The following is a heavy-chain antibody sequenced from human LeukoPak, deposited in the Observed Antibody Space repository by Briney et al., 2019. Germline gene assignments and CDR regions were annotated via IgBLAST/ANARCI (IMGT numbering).Heavy chain of an antibody. CDR3: ARERNYDSSGYYYFDY. CDR1: GGSISSGDYY. J-gene: IGHJ4*02. D-gene: IGHD3-22*01. CDR2: IYYSGST. V-gene: IGHV4-30-4*01. Sequence: PSETLSLTCTVSGGSISSGDYYWSWIRQPPGKGLEWIGYIYYSGSTYYNPSLKSRVTISVDTSKNQFSLKLSSVTAADTAVYYCARERNYDSSGYYYFDYWGQGTLVTVPS.